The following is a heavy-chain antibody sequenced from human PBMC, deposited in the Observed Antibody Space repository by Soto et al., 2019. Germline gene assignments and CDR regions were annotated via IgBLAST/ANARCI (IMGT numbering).Heavy chain of an antibody. CDR1: GFSLNNSGVA. Sequence: QITLRESGPTLVKPTQTLTLTCTFSGFSLNNSGVAVGWIRQPPGKALEWLALIYWDDDTRYSPFLKTRLTITKDTSKDQVVIKLTNVDPVDTATYFFAHLKIWSAESSYWYFDLWGRGTLVTVSS. V-gene: IGHV2-5*02. J-gene: IGHJ2*01. CDR2: IYWDDDT. D-gene: IGHD2-8*02. CDR3: AHLKIWSAESSYWYFDL.